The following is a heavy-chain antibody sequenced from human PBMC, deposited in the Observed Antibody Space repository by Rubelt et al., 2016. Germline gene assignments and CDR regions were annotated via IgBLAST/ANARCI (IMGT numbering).Heavy chain of an antibody. D-gene: IGHD3-10*01. CDR2: IYHSGST. J-gene: IGHJ3*02. V-gene: IGHV4-39*07. CDR1: GGSISSSSYY. CDR3: ARDSGSYYGVDAFDI. Sequence: QVQLQESGPGLVKPSQTLSLTCTVSGGSISSSSYYWGWIRQPPGKGLEWIGSIYHSGSTNYNPSLKSRVTISVDTSKNQFSLKLSSVAAADTAVYYCARDSGSYYGVDAFDIWGQGTMVTVSS.